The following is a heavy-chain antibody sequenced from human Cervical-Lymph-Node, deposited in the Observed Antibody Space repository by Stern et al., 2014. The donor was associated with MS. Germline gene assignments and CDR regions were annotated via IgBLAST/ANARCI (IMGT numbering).Heavy chain of an antibody. CDR3: ARDVGMDS. Sequence: QVQLVESGPGLVKPSETLSLTCTVSGVSISTYYWSWIRQPPGKGLEWIGYLYSSGSTTSNHYLKSRVTMSVDTSKSQFSLKLSSVTAADTAVYYCARDVGMDSWGQGTLVTVSS. D-gene: IGHD6-13*01. CDR1: GVSISTYY. V-gene: IGHV4-59*01. J-gene: IGHJ5*01. CDR2: LYSSGST.